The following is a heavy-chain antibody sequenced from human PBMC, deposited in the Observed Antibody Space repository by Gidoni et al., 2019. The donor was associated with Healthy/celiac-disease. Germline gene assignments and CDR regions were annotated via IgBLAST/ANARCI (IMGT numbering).Heavy chain of an antibody. CDR1: GGSISSSSYY. D-gene: IGHD6-13*01. CDR2: IYYSGST. J-gene: IGHJ4*02. V-gene: IGHV4-39*01. CDR3: ARQGSHPKRYSSSWYFDY. Sequence: QLQLQESGPGLVKPSETLSLTCTVSGGSISSSSYYWGWLRQPPGKGLEWIGSIYYSGSTYYNPSLKSRVTISVDTSKNQFSLKLSSVTAADTAVYYCARQGSHPKRYSSSWYFDYWGQGTLVTVSS.